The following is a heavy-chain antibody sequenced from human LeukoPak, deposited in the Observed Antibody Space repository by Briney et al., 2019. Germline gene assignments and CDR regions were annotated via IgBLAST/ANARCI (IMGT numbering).Heavy chain of an antibody. CDR2: IKSDGNTI. J-gene: IGHJ4*02. CDR1: GLTFSAYP. Sequence: GGSLRLSCAASGLTFSAYPINWVRQAPGKGLEWVSHIKSDGNTIFYADSVKGRFTISRDNAKNSLYLQMNSLRDEDTAVYYSATDSQWSFDYWGLGTLVTVSS. D-gene: IGHD2-15*01. V-gene: IGHV3-48*02. CDR3: ATDSQWSFDY.